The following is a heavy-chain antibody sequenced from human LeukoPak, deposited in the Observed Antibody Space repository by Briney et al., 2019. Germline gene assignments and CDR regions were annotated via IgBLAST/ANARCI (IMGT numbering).Heavy chain of an antibody. V-gene: IGHV3-21*01. D-gene: IGHD2-2*01. CDR3: ARPATGYCSSAGCHWDS. CDR2: ISSSSNFI. J-gene: IGHJ4*02. Sequence: GGSLRLSCAASGFTFSTHSMYWVRQAPGKGLEWVSSISSSSNFIHYAESVRGRFTISRDNAKNSLYLQMNSLGAQDTAVYYCARPATGYCSSAGCHWDSWGQGTLVTVSS. CDR1: GFTFSTHS.